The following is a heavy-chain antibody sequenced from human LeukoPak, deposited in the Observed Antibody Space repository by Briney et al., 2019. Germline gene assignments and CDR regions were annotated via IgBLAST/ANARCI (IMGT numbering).Heavy chain of an antibody. CDR3: ARDGVDYYDSSGPYYFDY. J-gene: IGHJ4*02. CDR2: ISYDGSNK. Sequence: HPGGSLRLSCAASGFTFSSYAMHWVRQAPGKGLEWVAVISYDGSNKYYADSVKGRFTISRDNSKNTLYLQMNSLRAEDTAVYYCARDGVDYYDSSGPYYFDYWGQGTLVTVSS. D-gene: IGHD3-22*01. V-gene: IGHV3-30-3*01. CDR1: GFTFSSYA.